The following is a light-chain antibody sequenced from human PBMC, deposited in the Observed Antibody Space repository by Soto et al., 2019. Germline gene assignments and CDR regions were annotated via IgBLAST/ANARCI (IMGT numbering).Light chain of an antibody. CDR1: QTISGW. CDR2: DAS. Sequence: DIQMTQSPSTLSASVGDGVTITCRASQTISGWLAWYQQRPGKAPKLLISDASSLRSGVPSRFSGSGSGTEFTLTISGLQPDDFATYYCQQYNSYPTFGQGTKVDIK. J-gene: IGKJ1*01. V-gene: IGKV1-5*01. CDR3: QQYNSYPT.